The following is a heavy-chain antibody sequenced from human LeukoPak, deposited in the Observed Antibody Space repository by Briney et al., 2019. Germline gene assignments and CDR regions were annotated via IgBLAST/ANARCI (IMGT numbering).Heavy chain of an antibody. Sequence: ASVKVSCKASGYTFTSYDINWVRQATGQGLGWMGWMNPNSGNTGYAQKFQGRVTMTRNTSISTAYMELSSLRSEDTAVYYCARVYGSGSYYGLYDYWGQGTLVTVSS. CDR1: GYTFTSYD. CDR3: ARVYGSGSYYGLYDY. J-gene: IGHJ4*02. CDR2: MNPNSGNT. V-gene: IGHV1-8*01. D-gene: IGHD3-10*01.